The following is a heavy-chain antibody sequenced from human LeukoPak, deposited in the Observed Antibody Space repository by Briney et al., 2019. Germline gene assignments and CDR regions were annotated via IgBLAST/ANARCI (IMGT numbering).Heavy chain of an antibody. CDR2: IDWDDEK. V-gene: IGHV2-70*04. CDR3: ARKSSGYYFDY. CDR1: GFSLSISGMR. D-gene: IGHD3-22*01. J-gene: IGHJ4*02. Sequence: SGPTLVNPTQTLTLTCTFSGFSLSISGMRVILIRQPPGKALEWLARIDWDDEKFYSTSLKTRLTISKDTSKNQVVLTMTNMDPVDTATYYCARKSSGYYFDYWGQGTLVTVSS.